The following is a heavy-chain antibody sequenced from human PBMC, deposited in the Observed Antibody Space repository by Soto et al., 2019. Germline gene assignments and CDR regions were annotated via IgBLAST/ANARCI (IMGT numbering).Heavy chain of an antibody. V-gene: IGHV4-38-2*01. Sequence: SETLSLTCAVSGYSINLGYYWGWIRQFPGKGLEWIGSNYYSESTYYNPSLKSRVTISVDTSKNQFSLKLSSVAAADTAVYYCAGRVGLPAPGNYFNYWGQGTLVTVSS. CDR1: GYSINLGYY. CDR3: AGRVGLPAPGNYFNY. CDR2: NYYSEST. D-gene: IGHD6-13*01. J-gene: IGHJ4*02.